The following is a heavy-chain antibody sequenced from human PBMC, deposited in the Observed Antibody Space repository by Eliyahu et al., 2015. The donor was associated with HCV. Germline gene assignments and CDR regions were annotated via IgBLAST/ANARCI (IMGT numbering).Heavy chain of an antibody. CDR1: GGSINSGAYF. D-gene: IGHD1-26*01. V-gene: IGHV4-31*03. CDR3: ARAPQSGDGTYGYFDL. J-gene: IGHJ2*01. CDR2: XXYSGGG. Sequence: QLQESGPGLVEPSQTLSLTCTVSGGSINSGAYFWNWFRQHPGKGLEWIGYXXYSGGGNFIPSLRSRVTISLDTSKNQLSLKLXSVTAADTAVYYCARAPQSGDGTYGYFDLWGRGTLVTVSS.